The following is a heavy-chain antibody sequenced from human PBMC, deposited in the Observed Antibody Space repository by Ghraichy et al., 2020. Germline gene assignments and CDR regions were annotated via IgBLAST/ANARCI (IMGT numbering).Heavy chain of an antibody. CDR1: GGSISSSSYY. V-gene: IGHV4-39*01. D-gene: IGHD2-2*01. CDR2: IYYSGST. Sequence: SETLSLTCTVSGGSISSSSYYWGWIRQPPGKGLEWIGSIYYSGSTYYNPSLKSRVTISVDTSKNQFSLKLSSVTAADTAVYYCARRSRLGYCSSTSCDDYYYYGMDVWGQGTTVTVSS. J-gene: IGHJ6*02. CDR3: ARRSRLGYCSSTSCDDYYYYGMDV.